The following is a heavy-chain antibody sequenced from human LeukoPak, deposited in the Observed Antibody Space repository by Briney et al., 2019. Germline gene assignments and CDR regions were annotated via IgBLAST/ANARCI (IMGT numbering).Heavy chain of an antibody. D-gene: IGHD2-15*01. V-gene: IGHV5-51*01. CDR1: GYSFTSYW. J-gene: IGHJ4*02. CDR3: ARGGYCSGGSCYYFDY. CDR2: IYPGDSDT. Sequence: PGESLKISRKGFGYSFTSYWIGWVRQMPGKGLEWMGIIYPGDSDTRYSPSFQGQVTISADKPTSTAYLQWSSMKASDTAMYYCARGGYCSGGSCYYFDYWGQGTLVTVSS.